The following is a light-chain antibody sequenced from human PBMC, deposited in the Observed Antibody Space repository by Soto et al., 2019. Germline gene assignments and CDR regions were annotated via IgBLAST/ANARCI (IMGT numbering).Light chain of an antibody. J-gene: IGKJ1*01. CDR3: LQDYGFPWT. CDR1: QDVRNY. CDR2: GAS. V-gene: IGKV1-6*01. Sequence: AIQMTQSPSSLSASVGDRVTITCRASQDVRNYLGWYQQKPGKAPKLLIYGASSLQTGVPSRLSGSGSGTDFTLTISSLQPEDFATYFCLQDYGFPWTFGQGTKVEVK.